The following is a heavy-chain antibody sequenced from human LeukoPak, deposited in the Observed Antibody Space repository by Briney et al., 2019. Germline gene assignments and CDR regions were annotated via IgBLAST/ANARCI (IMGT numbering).Heavy chain of an antibody. Sequence: QPGRSLRLSCAASGFIFSSYAMHWVRQAPGKGLEWVAVISYDGSNKYYADSVKGRFTISRDNSKNTLYLQMNSLRAEDTAVYYCARGAGYYYYYGMDVWGQGTTVTVSS. J-gene: IGHJ6*02. CDR1: GFIFSSYA. CDR3: ARGAGYYYYYGMDV. D-gene: IGHD3-10*01. CDR2: ISYDGSNK. V-gene: IGHV3-30-3*01.